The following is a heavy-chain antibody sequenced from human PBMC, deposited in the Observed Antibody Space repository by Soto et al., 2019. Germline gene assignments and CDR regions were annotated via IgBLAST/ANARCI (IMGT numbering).Heavy chain of an antibody. CDR2: ISYDGSNK. V-gene: IGHV3-30*03. Sequence: PGGSLRLSCAASGFTFSSYVMHWVRQAPGKGLEWVALISYDGSNKQYGDSVKGRFTISRDNSKNTLYLQVNSLRAEDTAVYYCARHVNGHYYYMDVWSRGTTVTVSS. D-gene: IGHD2-8*01. J-gene: IGHJ6*03. CDR1: GFTFSSYV. CDR3: ARHVNGHYYYMDV.